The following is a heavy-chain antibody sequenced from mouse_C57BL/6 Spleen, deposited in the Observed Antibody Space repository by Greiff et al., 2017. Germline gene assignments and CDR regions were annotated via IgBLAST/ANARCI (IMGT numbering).Heavy chain of an antibody. CDR1: GYAFSSYW. V-gene: IGHV1-80*01. CDR2: IYPGDGDT. J-gene: IGHJ2*01. Sequence: VQLQQSGAELVKPGASVKISCKASGYAFSSYWMNWVKQRPGKGLEWLGQIYPGDGDTNYNGKFKGKATLTADKSSSTAYMQLSSLTSEDSAVYFCARSWADYGSSYSYFDYWGQGTTLTVSS. CDR3: ARSWADYGSSYSYFDY. D-gene: IGHD1-1*01.